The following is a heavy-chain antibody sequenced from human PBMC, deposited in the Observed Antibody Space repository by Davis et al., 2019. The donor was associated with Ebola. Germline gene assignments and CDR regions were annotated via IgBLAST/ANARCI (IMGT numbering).Heavy chain of an antibody. Sequence: SETLSLTCTVSGGSISIYFWSWIRQSPGKGLEWIGYVYNDGSTGYNPSLKSRVTISVDTSKNQFSLKLSSVTAADTAVYYCARIKGLHRWNYFDYWGQGTLVTVSS. CDR3: ARIKGLHRWNYFDY. CDR2: VYNDGST. V-gene: IGHV4-59*12. J-gene: IGHJ4*02. D-gene: IGHD4-11*01. CDR1: GGSISIYF.